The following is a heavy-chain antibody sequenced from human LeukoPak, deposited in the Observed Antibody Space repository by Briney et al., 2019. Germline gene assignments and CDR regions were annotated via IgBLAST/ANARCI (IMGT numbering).Heavy chain of an antibody. V-gene: IGHV4-59*12. Sequence: SETLSLTCTVSGGSISSYYWSWIRQPPGKGLEWLGYIYYSGSTNYNPSLKSRVTISVDTSKNQFSLRLSSLTAADTAVYYCARASAYSSSSGVNYWGQGTLVTVSS. CDR2: IYYSGST. CDR1: GGSISSYY. J-gene: IGHJ4*02. CDR3: ARASAYSSSSGVNY. D-gene: IGHD6-6*01.